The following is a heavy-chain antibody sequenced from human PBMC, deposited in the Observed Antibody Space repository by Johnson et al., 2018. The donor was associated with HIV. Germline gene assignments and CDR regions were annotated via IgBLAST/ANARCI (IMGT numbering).Heavy chain of an antibody. CDR1: GFTFDNYA. J-gene: IGHJ3*02. CDR3: ARSLRGSGEGDAFDI. Sequence: VQLVESGGGVVQPGGSLRLSCAASGFTFDNYAMTWVRQAPGKGLEWVSDINWNGGNTGYGDSVKGRFTVSRDNAKNSLYLQMNSLRAEDTAVYYCARSLRGSGEGDAFDIWGQGTMVTVSS. D-gene: IGHD1-26*01. V-gene: IGHV3-20*04. CDR2: INWNGGNT.